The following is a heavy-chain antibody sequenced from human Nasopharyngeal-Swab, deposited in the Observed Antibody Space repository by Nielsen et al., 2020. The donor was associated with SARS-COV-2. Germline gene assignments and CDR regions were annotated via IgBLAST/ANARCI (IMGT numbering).Heavy chain of an antibody. J-gene: IGHJ4*01. V-gene: IGHV3-23*01. CDR2: ISGSGGST. CDR1: GFTFSSHS. D-gene: IGHD3-3*01. CDR3: AKDNSPFPVHYDFWSGPTYFDY. Sequence: ESLKISCAASGFTFSSHSMSWVRQAPGEGLEWVSAISGSGGSTYYADSVKGRFTISRDNSKNTLYLQMNSLRAEDTAVYYCAKDNSPFPVHYDFWSGPTYFDYWGHGTLVTVSS.